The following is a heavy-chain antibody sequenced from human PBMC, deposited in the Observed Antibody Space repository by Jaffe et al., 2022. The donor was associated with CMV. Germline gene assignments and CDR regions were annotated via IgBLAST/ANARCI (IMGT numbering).Heavy chain of an antibody. Sequence: EVQLVESGGGLVQPGGSLRLSCAASGFTFSSNAMSWVRQAPGKGLEWVSAITGSGGNTYYTDSVKGRFTISRDNSKDTLYLQMNSLRVGDTAIYFCAKDRSPTVTSGWFDLWGQGTLVTVSS. CDR1: GFTFSSNA. V-gene: IGHV3-23*04. D-gene: IGHD4-17*01. CDR3: AKDRSPTVTSGWFDL. CDR2: ITGSGGNT. J-gene: IGHJ5*02.